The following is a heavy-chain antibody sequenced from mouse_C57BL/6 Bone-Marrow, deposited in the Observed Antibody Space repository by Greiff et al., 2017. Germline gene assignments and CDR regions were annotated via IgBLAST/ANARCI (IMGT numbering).Heavy chain of an antibody. Sequence: VQLQQSGTVLARPGASVKMSCKTSGYTFTSYWMHWVKQRPGQGLEWIGAIYPGNSDTSYNQKFKGKAKLTAVTSASTAYMELSILTNEDSAVYYCTRPDGYYPAWFAYWGQGTLVTVSA. CDR3: TRPDGYYPAWFAY. CDR1: GYTFTSYW. CDR2: IYPGNSDT. J-gene: IGHJ3*01. D-gene: IGHD2-3*01. V-gene: IGHV1-5*01.